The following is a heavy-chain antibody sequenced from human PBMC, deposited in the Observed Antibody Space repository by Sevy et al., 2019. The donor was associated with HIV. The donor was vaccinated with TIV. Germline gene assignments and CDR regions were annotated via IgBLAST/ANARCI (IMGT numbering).Heavy chain of an antibody. V-gene: IGHV3-33*03. CDR1: GFTFSGYG. CDR3: AMDSVRGGYFDSSGYYLFDN. D-gene: IGHD3-22*01. CDR2: IWYDGSNK. J-gene: IGHJ4*02. Sequence: GGSLRLSCAASGFTFSGYGMHWVRQAPGKGLEWVAMIWYDGSNKYYRESVKGRFTLSRDNFRKTLYLQMNSLRVADTAVYYCAMDSVRGGYFDSSGYYLFDNWGQGTLVTVSS.